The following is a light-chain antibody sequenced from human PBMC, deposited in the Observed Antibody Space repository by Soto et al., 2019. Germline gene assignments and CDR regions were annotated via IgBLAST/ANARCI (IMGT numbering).Light chain of an antibody. CDR2: YDS. Sequence: SYELTQPPSVSVAPGKTATITCGGNNIGSKSVHWYRQKPGQAPVLVIYYDSDRPSGIPERFSGSNSGNTATLTISSVEAGDEADYYCQVWDSSSHHVVFGGGTKVTVL. J-gene: IGLJ2*01. V-gene: IGLV3-21*04. CDR1: NIGSKS. CDR3: QVWDSSSHHVV.